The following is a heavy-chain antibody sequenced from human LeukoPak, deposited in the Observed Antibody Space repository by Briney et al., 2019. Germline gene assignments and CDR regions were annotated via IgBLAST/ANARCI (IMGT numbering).Heavy chain of an antibody. J-gene: IGHJ4*02. V-gene: IGHV4-59*01. CDR1: GGSISSYY. D-gene: IGHD5-12*01. CDR2: IYYTGST. Sequence: SETLSLTCTVSGGSISSYYWSWIRQPPGKGLEWIGYIYYTGSTNYNPSLKSRVTISVDTSKNQFSLKLGSVTAADTAVYYCAKGGGRSGYDCSYWGQGTRVTVSS. CDR3: AKGGGRSGYDCSY.